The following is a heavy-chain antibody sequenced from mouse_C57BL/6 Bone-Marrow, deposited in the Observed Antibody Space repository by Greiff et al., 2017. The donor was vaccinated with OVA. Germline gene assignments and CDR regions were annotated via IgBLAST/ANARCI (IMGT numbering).Heavy chain of an antibody. D-gene: IGHD3-2*02. CDR1: GYTFTSYW. CDR3: ASRQLRLRRYYFDY. J-gene: IGHJ2*01. Sequence: QVHVKQPGAELVKPGASVKLSCKASGYTFTSYWMHWVKQRPGQGLEWIGMIHPNSGSTNYNEKFKSKATLTVDKSSSTAYMQLSSLTSEDSAVYYCASRQLRLRRYYFDYWGQGTTLTVSS. CDR2: IHPNSGST. V-gene: IGHV1-64*01.